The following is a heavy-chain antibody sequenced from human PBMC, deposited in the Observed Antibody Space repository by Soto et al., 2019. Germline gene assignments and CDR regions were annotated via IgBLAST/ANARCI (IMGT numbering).Heavy chain of an antibody. D-gene: IGHD5-18*01. CDR1: GGSVTSDEDY. J-gene: IGHJ4*02. V-gene: IGHV4-30-4*01. Sequence: SETLSLTCSVSGGSVTSDEDYWTWIRHSPGKGLEWIGYISNSGSTGYNPSLKTRLSMSVDRSKNQFTLRLTSVTAADTAVYFCATESGSTYGYFDHWGQGTQVTVSS. CDR3: ATESGSTYGYFDH. CDR2: ISNSGST.